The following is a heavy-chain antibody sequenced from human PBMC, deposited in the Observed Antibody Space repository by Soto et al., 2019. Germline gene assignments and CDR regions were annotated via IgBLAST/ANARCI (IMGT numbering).Heavy chain of an antibody. D-gene: IGHD1-26*01. CDR2: IVVDSGNT. J-gene: IGHJ4*02. Sequence: SSVKVSCKGTGFTFAYSAVQWVRQARGQRLEWIGRIVVDSGNTKYAQKFTERVTISWDMSTTTAFMELRSLRSEDTAVYYCATANNTSPFDYWGQGSLVTVSS. CDR1: GFTFAYSA. V-gene: IGHV1-58*01. CDR3: ATANNTSPFDY.